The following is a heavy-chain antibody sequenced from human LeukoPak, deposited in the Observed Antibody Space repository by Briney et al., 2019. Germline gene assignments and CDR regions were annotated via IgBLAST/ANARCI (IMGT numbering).Heavy chain of an antibody. Sequence: PGGALRHSRADPGFSLTNYAMSWVRQALGKGLEWVSTLDNGGAVTYYAGPAKGRSTFSKDNAKNALFLQMDSLRADDTAVYYCAKCGSGWSHFDYSGQGTLVTVSS. CDR1: GFSLTNYA. J-gene: IGHJ4*02. D-gene: IGHD6-19*01. CDR3: AKCGSGWSHFDY. V-gene: IGHV3-23*01. CDR2: LDNGGAVT.